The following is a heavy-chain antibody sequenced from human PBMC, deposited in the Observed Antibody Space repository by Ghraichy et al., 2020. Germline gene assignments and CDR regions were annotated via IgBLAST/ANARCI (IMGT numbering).Heavy chain of an antibody. Sequence: SETLSLTCAVYGGSFSGYYWIWIRQPPGKGLEWIGEINHSGSTNYNPSLKSRVTISVDTSKNQFSLKLSSVTAADTAVYYCARVPKSLSSGYFGYHKGAFDIWGQGTMVTVSS. V-gene: IGHV4-34*01. D-gene: IGHD3-22*01. CDR2: INHSGST. CDR3: ARVPKSLSSGYFGYHKGAFDI. CDR1: GGSFSGYY. J-gene: IGHJ3*02.